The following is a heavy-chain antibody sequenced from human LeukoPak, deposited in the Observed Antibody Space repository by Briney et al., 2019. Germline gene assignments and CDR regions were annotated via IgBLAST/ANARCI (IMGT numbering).Heavy chain of an antibody. J-gene: IGHJ4*02. Sequence: ASVKVSCKASGYTFTGYYMHWVRQAPGQGLEWMGWINPNSGGTNCAQKFQGRVTMTSDTSISTAYIELSRLRSDDTAVYYCARGRGGSYSGYWGQGTLVTVSS. CDR2: INPNSGGT. V-gene: IGHV1-2*02. D-gene: IGHD1-26*01. CDR3: ARGRGGSYSGY. CDR1: GYTFTGYY.